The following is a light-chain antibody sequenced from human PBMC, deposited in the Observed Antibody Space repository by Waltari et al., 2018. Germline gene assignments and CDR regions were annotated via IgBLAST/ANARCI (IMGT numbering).Light chain of an antibody. CDR2: RND. J-gene: IGLJ3*02. Sequence: QSVLTQPPSASGTPGQRVTISCSGSSSNIGSNYVYWYQQLPGTAPKVLIYRNDQRPSGVPDRFPRSKSGTSASLAISGLRSEDEADYYCAAWDDSLSVGVFGGGTKLTVL. V-gene: IGLV1-47*01. CDR1: SSNIGSNY. CDR3: AAWDDSLSVGV.